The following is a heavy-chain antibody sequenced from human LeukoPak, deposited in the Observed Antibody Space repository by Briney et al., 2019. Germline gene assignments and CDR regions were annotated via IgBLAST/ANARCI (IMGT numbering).Heavy chain of an antibody. J-gene: IGHJ4*02. V-gene: IGHV3-38-3*01. CDR2: ISGGST. D-gene: IGHD3-10*01. Sequence: PGGSLRLSCAASGFTVSSNEMSWVRQAPGKGLEWVSSISGGSTYYADSRKGRFTISRDNSKNTLHLQMNSLRAEDTAVYYCAKEGPGITMVRGLYYFDYWGQGTLVTVSS. CDR3: AKEGPGITMVRGLYYFDY. CDR1: GFTVSSNE.